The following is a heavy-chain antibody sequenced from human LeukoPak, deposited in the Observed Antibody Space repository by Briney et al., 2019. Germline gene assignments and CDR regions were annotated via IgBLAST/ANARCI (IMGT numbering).Heavy chain of an antibody. J-gene: IGHJ4*02. D-gene: IGHD1-14*01. Sequence: PGGSLRLSCTASGLTFSTSGFNWVRPAPGKGLEWVASIGPTGSDRYHADSLKGRFTISRDNANNFLYLQMNSLRAEDTAVYYCATETNGRHYDYWGQGTLLTVSS. V-gene: IGHV3-21*06. CDR2: IGPTGSDR. CDR1: GLTFSTSG. CDR3: ATETNGRHYDY.